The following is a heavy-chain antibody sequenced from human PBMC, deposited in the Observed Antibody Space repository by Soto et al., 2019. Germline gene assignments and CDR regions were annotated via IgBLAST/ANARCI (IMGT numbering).Heavy chain of an antibody. J-gene: IGHJ4*02. V-gene: IGHV4-38-2*02. CDR1: GYSVTSGSY. D-gene: IGHD1-7*01. Sequence: PSETLSLTCTVSGYSVTSGSYRGWFRQPPEKGLEWIGSVYLSGHTYHNPSLMSRVTISIDTSKNQFSLKLTSVTAADTAVYYCARARIVVSGTIVDFWGRGTLVTVSS. CDR3: ARARIVVSGTIVDF. CDR2: VYLSGHT.